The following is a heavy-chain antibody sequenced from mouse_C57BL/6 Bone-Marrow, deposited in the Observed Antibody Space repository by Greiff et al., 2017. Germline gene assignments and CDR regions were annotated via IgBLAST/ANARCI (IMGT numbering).Heavy chain of an antibody. CDR1: GFTFSDYY. J-gene: IGHJ1*03. Sequence: EVKLVESEGGLVQPGSSMKLSCTASGFTFSDYYMACVRQVPEKGLEWVANINYDGSSTYYLDSLKSRFIISRDNEKNILDLQMSSLKSDDTATYYCARDHTYGYWYVDVWGTGTTVTVSS. CDR2: INYDGSST. D-gene: IGHD1-1*02. CDR3: ARDHTYGYWYVDV. V-gene: IGHV5-16*01.